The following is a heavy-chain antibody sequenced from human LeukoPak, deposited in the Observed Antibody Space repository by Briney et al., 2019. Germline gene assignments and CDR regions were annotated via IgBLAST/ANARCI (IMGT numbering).Heavy chain of an antibody. CDR3: ARSEGP. CDR1: GFIFSSYA. J-gene: IGHJ5*02. CDR2: ISDNGGYT. Sequence: GGSLRLSCAASGFIFSSYAMHWVRQAPGKGLEYVSAISDNGGYTYYANSVKGRFTISRDNSKNTLYLQMGSLRAEGMAVYYCARSEGPWGQGTLVTVSS. V-gene: IGHV3-64*01.